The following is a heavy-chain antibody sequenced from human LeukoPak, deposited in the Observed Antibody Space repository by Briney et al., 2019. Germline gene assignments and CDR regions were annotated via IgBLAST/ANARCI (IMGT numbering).Heavy chain of an antibody. CDR3: AKDYGDYVSHFDN. CDR2: ISYDGSNK. Sequence: GRSLRLSCAASGFTFSSYGMHWVRQAPGKGLEWVAVISYDGSNKYYADSVKGRFTNSRDNSKNTLYLQMNSLRAEDTAVYYCAKDYGDYVSHFDNWAREPWSPSPQ. D-gene: IGHD4-17*01. J-gene: IGHJ4*02. CDR1: GFTFSSYG. V-gene: IGHV3-30*18.